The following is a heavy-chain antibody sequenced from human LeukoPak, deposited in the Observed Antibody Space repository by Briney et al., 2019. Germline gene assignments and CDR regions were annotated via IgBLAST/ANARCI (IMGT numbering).Heavy chain of an antibody. CDR1: GGSISSSSYY. D-gene: IGHD1-26*01. CDR3: ARHQRVGPSTFNWFDP. CDR2: IYYSGST. V-gene: IGHV4-39*01. J-gene: IGHJ5*02. Sequence: SETLSLTCTVSGGSISSSSYYWGWIRQPPGKGLEWIGSIYYSGSTYYNPSLKSRVTISVDTSKSHFSLKLSSVTAADTAVYYCARHQRVGPSTFNWFDPWGLGTLVTVSS.